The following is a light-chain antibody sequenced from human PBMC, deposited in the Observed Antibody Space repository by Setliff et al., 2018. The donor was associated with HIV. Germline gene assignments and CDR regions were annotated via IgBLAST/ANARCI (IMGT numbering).Light chain of an antibody. CDR3: CSYTSISTYV. J-gene: IGLJ1*01. V-gene: IGLV2-14*03. CDR2: DVS. CDR1: SSDVGRYNY. Sequence: QSALTQPASVSGSPGQSITISCTGTSSDVGRYNYVSWYQQHPGKTPKLIIYDVSKWPSGVSNRFPASKSGNTASLTISGLQAEDEADYYCCSYTSISTYVFGTGTKVTV.